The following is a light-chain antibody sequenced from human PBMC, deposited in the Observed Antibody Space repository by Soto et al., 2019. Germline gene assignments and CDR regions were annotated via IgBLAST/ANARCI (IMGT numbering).Light chain of an antibody. Sequence: QSALTQPPSASGSPGQSVTISFTGTSSDIGAYNYVSWFQQLPGEAPKLLIYDVTKRPSGVPDRFSGSKSGNTASLTVSGLLAEDEADYYCCSLAGDSVVFGGGTKLTVL. CDR1: SSDIGAYNY. CDR2: DVT. J-gene: IGLJ2*01. V-gene: IGLV2-8*01. CDR3: CSLAGDSVV.